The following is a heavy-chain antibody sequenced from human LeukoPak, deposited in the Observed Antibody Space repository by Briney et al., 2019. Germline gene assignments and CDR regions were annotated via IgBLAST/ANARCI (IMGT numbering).Heavy chain of an antibody. CDR2: TRNKADSYTT. CDR1: GFIFSDHY. V-gene: IGHV3-72*01. CDR3: TRRDSSGYYSFDY. D-gene: IGHD3-22*01. J-gene: IGHJ4*02. Sequence: GGSLRPSCAASGFIFSDHYMDWVRQAPGKGPEWVGRTRNKADSYTTEYAASVKGRFTISRDDSKNSLYLQMNSLKTEDTAVYYCTRRDSSGYYSFDYWGQGTLVTVSS.